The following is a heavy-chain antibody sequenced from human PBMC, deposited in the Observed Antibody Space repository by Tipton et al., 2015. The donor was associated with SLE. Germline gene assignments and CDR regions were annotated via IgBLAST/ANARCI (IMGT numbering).Heavy chain of an antibody. CDR3: ARDRGGSSSLRGMDV. CDR1: GGTFSSYG. Sequence: QSGPEVKKPGSSVKVSCKASGGTFSSYGISWVRQAPGQGLEWMGGIIFDTPNYAQSFQGRVTITTDESTGTAYMELSSLRSEDTAVYYCARDRGGSSSLRGMDVWGQGTTVTVSS. J-gene: IGHJ6*02. CDR2: IIFDTP. V-gene: IGHV1-69*05. D-gene: IGHD6-13*01.